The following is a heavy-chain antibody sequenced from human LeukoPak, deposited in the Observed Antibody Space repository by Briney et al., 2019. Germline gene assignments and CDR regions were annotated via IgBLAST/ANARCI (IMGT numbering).Heavy chain of an antibody. D-gene: IGHD3-22*01. Sequence: ASVKVSCKASGYTFTGYYMHWVRQAPGQGLEWMGWINPNSGGTSYAQKFQGRVTMTRDTSITTAYMEQSRLRSDDTAVYYCARPIYYESSAGAFDIWGQGTMVTVSS. CDR2: INPNSGGT. CDR3: ARPIYYESSAGAFDI. V-gene: IGHV1-2*02. CDR1: GYTFTGYY. J-gene: IGHJ3*02.